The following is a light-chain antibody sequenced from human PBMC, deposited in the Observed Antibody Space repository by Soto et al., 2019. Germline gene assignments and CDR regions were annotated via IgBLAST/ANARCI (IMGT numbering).Light chain of an antibody. V-gene: IGKV1-5*03. CDR3: HQYNSDSCT. CDR2: RAS. J-gene: IGKJ2*02. CDR1: QGIGPW. Sequence: DIQMTQSPSTLSASVGDRVTITCRASQGIGPWLAWYQHKPGRAPKLLIYRASTLENDVPSRFSGSGSGTEFTLIISSLQPDDFATYYCHQYNSDSCTFGQGTKLEI.